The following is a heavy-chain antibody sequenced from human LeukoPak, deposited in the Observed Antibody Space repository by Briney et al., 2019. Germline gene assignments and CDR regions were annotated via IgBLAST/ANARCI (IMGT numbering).Heavy chain of an antibody. Sequence: PGGSLRLSCAASGFSFSTYGMNWVRQAPGKGLEWVSSIKSSSAYIYYADSVKGRFTISRDNAKKSLFLQMDSLRVEDTAVYYCARAYSNYYYYMDVWGRGTTVTVSS. V-gene: IGHV3-21*01. CDR1: GFSFSTYG. CDR3: ARAYSNYYYYMDV. CDR2: IKSSSAYI. D-gene: IGHD4-11*01. J-gene: IGHJ6*03.